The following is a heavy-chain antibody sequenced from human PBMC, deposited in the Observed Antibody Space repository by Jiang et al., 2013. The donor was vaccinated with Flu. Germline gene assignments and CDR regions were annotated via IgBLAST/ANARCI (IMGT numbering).Heavy chain of an antibody. J-gene: IGHJ4*02. CDR3: AKDLKALYDRRGYFDY. D-gene: IGHD3-22*01. V-gene: IGHV3-30*18. CDR2: ISYDGSNK. Sequence: QLVESGGGVVQPGRSLRLSCAASGFTFSSYGMHWVRQAPGKGLEWVAVISYDGSNKYYADSVKGRFTISRDNSKNTLYLQMNSLRAEDTAVYYCAKDLKALYDRRGYFDYWGQGTLVTVSS. CDR1: GFTFSSYG.